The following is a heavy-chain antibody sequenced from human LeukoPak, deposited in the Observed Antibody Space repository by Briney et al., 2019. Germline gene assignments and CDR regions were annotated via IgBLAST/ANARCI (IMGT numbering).Heavy chain of an antibody. V-gene: IGHV4-39*07. CDR2: IYYSGST. J-gene: IGHJ6*03. D-gene: IGHD3-10*01. CDR1: GGSISSYY. CDR3: AREMALGDYYMDV. Sequence: SETLSLTCTVSGGSISSYYWSWIRQPPGKGLEWIGSIYYSGSTYYNPSLRSRVTISVDTSKNQFSLKLSSVTAADTAVYYCAREMALGDYYMDVWGKGTTVTVSS.